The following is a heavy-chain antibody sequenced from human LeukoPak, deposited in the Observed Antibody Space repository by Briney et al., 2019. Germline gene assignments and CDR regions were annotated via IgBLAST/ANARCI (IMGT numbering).Heavy chain of an antibody. D-gene: IGHD2-2*01. CDR2: IIPIFGTA. V-gene: IGHV1-69*01. Sequence: GSSVKVSCKASGGTFSSYAISWVRQAPGQGLEWMGGIIPIFGTANYAQKFQGRVTITADESTSTAYMELSSLRSEDTAVYYCAGGEYQLLSGYYYYYMDVWGKGTTVTISS. CDR1: GGTFSSYA. CDR3: AGGEYQLLSGYYYYYMDV. J-gene: IGHJ6*03.